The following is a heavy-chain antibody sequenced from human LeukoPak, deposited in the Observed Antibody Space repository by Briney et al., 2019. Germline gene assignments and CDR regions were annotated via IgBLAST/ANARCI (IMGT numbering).Heavy chain of an antibody. CDR2: INSDGSST. J-gene: IGHJ4*02. CDR1: GFTFSSYW. Sequence: PGGSLRLSCAASGFTFSSYWMHWVRQAPGKGLVWVSRINSDGSSTSYADSVKGRFTISRDNSKNTLYLQMNSLRAEDTAVYYCAKTLLPIAVAGTYFDYWGQGTLVTVSS. CDR3: AKTLLPIAVAGTYFDY. V-gene: IGHV3-74*01. D-gene: IGHD6-19*01.